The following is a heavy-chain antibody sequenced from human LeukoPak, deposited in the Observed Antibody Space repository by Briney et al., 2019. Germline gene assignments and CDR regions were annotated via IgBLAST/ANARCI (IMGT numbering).Heavy chain of an antibody. CDR3: ARDLYSIQPNWFDP. Sequence: PSETLSLTCTVSGGSISSYYWSWIRQPPGKGLEWIGYIYYSGSTNYNPSLKSRVTISVDTSKNQFSLKLSSVTAADTAVYYCARDLYSIQPNWFDPWGQRTLVTVSS. CDR1: GGSISSYY. J-gene: IGHJ5*02. V-gene: IGHV4-59*12. CDR2: IYYSGST. D-gene: IGHD4-11*01.